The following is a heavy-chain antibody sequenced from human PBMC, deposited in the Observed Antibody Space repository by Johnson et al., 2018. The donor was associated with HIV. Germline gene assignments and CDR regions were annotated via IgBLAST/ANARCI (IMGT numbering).Heavy chain of an antibody. CDR3: ARDGRDLVTRGSFDV. Sequence: VQLVESGGGLIQPGGSLRLSCAASGFTVSSNYMSWVRQAPGKGLEWVSVIFTVGDVYYADSVQGRFTISLDNSKNFLYLQMNSLIPEDTAVYYCARDGRDLVTRGSFDVWGQGTVVTVSS. CDR2: IFTVGDV. CDR1: GFTVSSNY. D-gene: IGHD5-18*01. V-gene: IGHV3-66*03. J-gene: IGHJ3*01.